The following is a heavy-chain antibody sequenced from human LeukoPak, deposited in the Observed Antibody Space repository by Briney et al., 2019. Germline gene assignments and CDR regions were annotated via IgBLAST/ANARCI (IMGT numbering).Heavy chain of an antibody. Sequence: GRSLRLSCAASGFTVSSNYMSWVRQAPGKGLEWVSVIYSGGSTYYADSVKGRFTISRDNAKNSLYLQMNSLRAEDTAVYYCARDLAGYCSGASCYPPDYWGQGTLVTVSS. CDR1: GFTVSSNY. J-gene: IGHJ4*02. CDR2: IYSGGST. D-gene: IGHD2-15*01. CDR3: ARDLAGYCSGASCYPPDY. V-gene: IGHV3-53*01.